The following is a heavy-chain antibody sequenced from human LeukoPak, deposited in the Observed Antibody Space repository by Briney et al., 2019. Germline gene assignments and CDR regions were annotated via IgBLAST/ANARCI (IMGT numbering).Heavy chain of an antibody. Sequence: GGSLRLSCAASGFTFSSYWMSWVRQAPGKGLEWVANIKQDGSEKYYVDSVKGRFTISRDNAKNSLYLQMNSLRAEDTAVYYCARGSGKGSGWLNYYYYGMDVWGQGTTVTVSS. J-gene: IGHJ6*02. CDR3: ARGSGKGSGWLNYYYYGMDV. D-gene: IGHD6-19*01. CDR2: IKQDGSEK. CDR1: GFTFSSYW. V-gene: IGHV3-7*01.